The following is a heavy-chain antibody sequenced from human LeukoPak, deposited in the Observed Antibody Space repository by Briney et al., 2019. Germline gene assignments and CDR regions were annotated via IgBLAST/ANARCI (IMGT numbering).Heavy chain of an antibody. CDR3: ARDGGIADDAFDI. Sequence: ASVKVSCKASGYTFTSYDINWVRQATGQGLEWMGWMNPNSGNTGYAQKFQGRVTMTRNTSISTAYMELSRLRSDDTAVYYCARDGGIADDAFDIWGQGTMVTVSS. CDR2: MNPNSGNT. D-gene: IGHD6-13*01. V-gene: IGHV1-8*01. CDR1: GYTFTSYD. J-gene: IGHJ3*02.